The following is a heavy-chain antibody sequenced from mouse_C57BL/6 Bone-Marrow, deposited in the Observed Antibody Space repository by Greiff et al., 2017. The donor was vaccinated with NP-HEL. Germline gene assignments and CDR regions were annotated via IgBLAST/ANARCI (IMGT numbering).Heavy chain of an antibody. D-gene: IGHD1-1*01. Sequence: EVQVVESGGGLVKPGGSLKLSCAASGFTFSSYAMSWVRQTPEKRLEWVATISDGGSYTYYPDNVKGRFTISRDNAKNNLYLQMSHLKSEDTAMYYCARERAYYGSSPFAYWGQGTLVTVSA. J-gene: IGHJ3*01. V-gene: IGHV5-4*01. CDR1: GFTFSSYA. CDR3: ARERAYYGSSPFAY. CDR2: ISDGGSYT.